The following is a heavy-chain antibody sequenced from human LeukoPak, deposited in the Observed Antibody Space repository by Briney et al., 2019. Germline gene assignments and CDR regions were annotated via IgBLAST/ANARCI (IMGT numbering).Heavy chain of an antibody. J-gene: IGHJ4*02. D-gene: IGHD1-26*01. V-gene: IGHV4-59*01. CDR2: IFYSGST. CDR1: GGSISGYY. Sequence: ETLSLICTVSGGSISGYYWSWIRQPPGKGLEWIGYIFYSGSTNYNPSLKSRVTISVDTSKNQFSLKLSSVPAADTAVYYCARGEWDLLFDYWGQGPLATASS. CDR3: ARGEWDLLFDY.